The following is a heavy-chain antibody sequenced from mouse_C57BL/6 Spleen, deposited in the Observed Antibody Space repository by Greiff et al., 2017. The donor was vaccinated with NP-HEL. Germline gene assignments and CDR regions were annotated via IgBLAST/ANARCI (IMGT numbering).Heavy chain of an antibody. J-gene: IGHJ1*03. V-gene: IGHV1-59*01. Sequence: VQLQQPGAELVRPGTSVKLSCKASGYTFTSYWMHWVKQRPGQGLEWIGVIDPSDSYTNYNQKFKGKATLTVDTSSSTAYMQLSSLTSEDSAVYYCATEYGNSYWYFDVWGTGTTVTVSS. CDR2: IDPSDSYT. CDR1: GYTFTSYW. CDR3: ATEYGNSYWYFDV. D-gene: IGHD2-1*01.